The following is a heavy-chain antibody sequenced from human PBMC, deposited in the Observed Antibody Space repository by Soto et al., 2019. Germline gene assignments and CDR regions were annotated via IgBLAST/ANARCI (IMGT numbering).Heavy chain of an antibody. CDR3: ARGGTPIDY. CDR2: ISAYNGNT. V-gene: IGHV1-18*01. Sequence: QVQLVQSGAEVKKPGASVKVSCKASGYTFTNFGISWVRQAPGQGLEWMGWISAYNGNTNYAQNFQGRVTLPTDTSTSTAYRELRRLRSADTAVYYCARGGTPIDYWCQGTLVTVSA. J-gene: IGHJ4*02. D-gene: IGHD3-16*01. CDR1: GYTFTNFG.